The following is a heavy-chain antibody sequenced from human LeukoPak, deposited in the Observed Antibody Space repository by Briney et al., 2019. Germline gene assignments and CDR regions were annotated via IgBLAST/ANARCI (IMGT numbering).Heavy chain of an antibody. V-gene: IGHV1-58*01. Sequence: SVRVSCKASGFTFTSSAVQWVRQARGQRLEWIGWIVVGSGNTNYAQKFQERVTITRDMSTSTAYMELSSLRSEDTAVYYCAAARYCSSTSCLFDYWGQGTLVTVSS. CDR2: IVVGSGNT. CDR1: GFTFTSSA. J-gene: IGHJ4*02. D-gene: IGHD2-2*01. CDR3: AAARYCSSTSCLFDY.